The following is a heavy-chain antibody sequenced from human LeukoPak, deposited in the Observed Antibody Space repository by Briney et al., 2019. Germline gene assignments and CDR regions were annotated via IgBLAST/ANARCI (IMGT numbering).Heavy chain of an antibody. CDR3: ARVVRDIVVVPAAMGFDY. CDR2: ISSSSNTI. J-gene: IGHJ4*02. D-gene: IGHD2-2*01. CDR1: GFTFSIYS. V-gene: IGHV3-48*01. Sequence: PGGSLRLSCAASGFTFSIYSMNWVRQAPGKGLEWVSYISSSSNTIYYADSVKGRFTISRDDAKNSLYLQMNSLRAEDTAVYYCARVVRDIVVVPAAMGFDYWGQGTLVTVSS.